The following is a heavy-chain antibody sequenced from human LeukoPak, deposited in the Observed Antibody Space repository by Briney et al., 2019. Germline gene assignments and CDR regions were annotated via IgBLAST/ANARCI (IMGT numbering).Heavy chain of an antibody. J-gene: IGHJ4*02. CDR2: IYHSGST. CDR3: ARVTLTGEGDFDY. D-gene: IGHD7-27*01. Sequence: ASETLSLTCTVSGYSISSGYYWGWIRQPPGKGLEWIGSIYHSGSTYYNPSLKSRVTISVDTSKNQFSLKLSSVTAADTAVYYCARVTLTGEGDFDYWGQGTLVTVSS. V-gene: IGHV4-38-2*02. CDR1: GYSISSGYY.